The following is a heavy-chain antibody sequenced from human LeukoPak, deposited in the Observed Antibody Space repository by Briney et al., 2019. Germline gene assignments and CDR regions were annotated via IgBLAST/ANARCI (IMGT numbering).Heavy chain of an antibody. CDR2: IYAGDST. V-gene: IGHV3-66*01. CDR3: ATDNRNLDAFDI. Sequence: GGSLRLSYAASGLSVSKNSINWVRQAPGKGLEWVSVIYAGDSTYYADFMKGRFTISSDRSKNTVYLQMNSLRAGDTAVYYCATDNRNLDAFDIWGQGKTVTVSS. D-gene: IGHD1-14*01. J-gene: IGHJ3*02. CDR1: GLSVSKNS.